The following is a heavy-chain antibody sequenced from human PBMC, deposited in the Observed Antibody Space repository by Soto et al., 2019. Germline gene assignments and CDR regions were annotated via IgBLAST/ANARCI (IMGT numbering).Heavy chain of an antibody. D-gene: IGHD2-2*01. J-gene: IGHJ4*02. V-gene: IGHV4-61*01. Sequence: PSETLSLTCTVSGGSVSSGSYYWSWIRQPPGKGLEWIGYIYYSGSTNYNPSLKSRVTISVDTSKNQFSLKLTSVTAADTAVYYCAREQCSSSSCYFDYWGQGTLVTVSS. CDR3: AREQCSSSSCYFDY. CDR2: IYYSGST. CDR1: GGSVSSGSYY.